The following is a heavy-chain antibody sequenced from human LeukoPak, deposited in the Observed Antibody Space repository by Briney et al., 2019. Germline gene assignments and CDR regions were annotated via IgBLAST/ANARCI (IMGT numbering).Heavy chain of an antibody. CDR2: INHSGST. CDR1: GGSFSGYY. J-gene: IGHJ4*02. V-gene: IGHV4-34*01. D-gene: IGHD5-24*01. CDR3: ARGWAGMATSFFDY. Sequence: SETLSLTCAVYGGSFSGYYWSWIRQPPGKGLEWIGEINHSGSTNYNPSLKSRVTISVDTSKNQFSLKLSSVTAADTAVYYCARGWAGMATSFFDYWGQGTLVTVSS.